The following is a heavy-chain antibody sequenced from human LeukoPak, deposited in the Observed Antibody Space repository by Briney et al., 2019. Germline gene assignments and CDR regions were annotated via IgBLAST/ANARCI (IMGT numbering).Heavy chain of an antibody. CDR3: ARAGDSSSWYEGGYYFDY. Sequence: PSETLSLTCTVSGGSISSYYWSWIRQPAGKGLEWIGRIYTSGSTNYNPSLKSRVTTSIDTSKNQFSLKLSSVTAADTAVYYCARAGDSSSWYEGGYYFDYWGQGTLVTVSS. V-gene: IGHV4-4*07. D-gene: IGHD6-13*01. J-gene: IGHJ4*02. CDR2: IYTSGST. CDR1: GGSISSYY.